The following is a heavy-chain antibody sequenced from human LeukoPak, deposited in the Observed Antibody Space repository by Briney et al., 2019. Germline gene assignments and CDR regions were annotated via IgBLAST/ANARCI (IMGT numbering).Heavy chain of an antibody. D-gene: IGHD3-22*01. CDR3: AKDGASYYDVSGYPPGPFDY. J-gene: IGHJ4*02. Sequence: GRSLRLSCAVSGFTFSRYGMHWVRQAPGKGLEWVTVISYDGSNMFYADSVEGRFTISRDNSKNTLYLQMNSLRPEDTAVYFCAKDGASYYDVSGYPPGPFDYWGQGALVTVSS. V-gene: IGHV3-30*18. CDR1: GFTFSRYG. CDR2: ISYDGSNM.